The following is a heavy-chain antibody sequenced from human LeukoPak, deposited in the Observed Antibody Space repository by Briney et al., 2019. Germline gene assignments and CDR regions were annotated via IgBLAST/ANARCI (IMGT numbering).Heavy chain of an antibody. Sequence: ASVKVSCKASGYTFIGYYMHWVRQAPGQGLEWMGWINPNSGGTNYAQKFQGRVTMTRDTSISTAYMELSRLRSDDTAVYYCAKGEGYGDPFDYWGQGTLVTVSS. CDR3: AKGEGYGDPFDY. V-gene: IGHV1-2*02. CDR2: INPNSGGT. CDR1: GYTFIGYY. J-gene: IGHJ4*02. D-gene: IGHD4-17*01.